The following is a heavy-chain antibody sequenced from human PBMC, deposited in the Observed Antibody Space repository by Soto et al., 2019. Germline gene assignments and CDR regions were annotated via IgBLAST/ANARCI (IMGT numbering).Heavy chain of an antibody. Sequence: GGSLRLSCAASGFTFSSYAMSWVRQAPGKGLEWVSAISGSGGSTYYADSVKGRFTISRDNSKNTLYLQMNSLRAEDTAVYYCAKDTSLTIFGVVISGPLDYWGQGTLVTVSS. CDR3: AKDTSLTIFGVVISGPLDY. V-gene: IGHV3-23*01. CDR2: ISGSGGST. D-gene: IGHD3-3*01. J-gene: IGHJ4*02. CDR1: GFTFSSYA.